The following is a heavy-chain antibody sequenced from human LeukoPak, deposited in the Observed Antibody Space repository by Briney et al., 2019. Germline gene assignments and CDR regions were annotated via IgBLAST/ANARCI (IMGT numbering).Heavy chain of an antibody. J-gene: IGHJ4*02. CDR3: ARDISGEKSFDY. CDR2: ISYDGSNK. V-gene: IGHV3-30*03. D-gene: IGHD3-10*01. Sequence: GGSLRLSCAASGFTFSSYGMHWVRQAPGKGLEWVAVISYDGSNKYYADSVKGRFTISRDNSKNTLYLQMNSLRAEDTAVYYCARDISGEKSFDYWGQGTLVTVSS. CDR1: GFTFSSYG.